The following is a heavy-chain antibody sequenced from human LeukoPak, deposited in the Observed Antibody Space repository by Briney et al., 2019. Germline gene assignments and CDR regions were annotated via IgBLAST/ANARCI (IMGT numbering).Heavy chain of an antibody. J-gene: IGHJ6*02. Sequence: GGSLRLSCAASGFTFSSYWMSWVRQAPGKGLEWVANIKQDGSEKYYVDSVEGRFTISRDNAKNSLYLQMNSLRAEDTAVYYCARDLVVPAAIRGYYYYGMDVWGQGTTVTVSS. CDR3: ARDLVVPAAIRGYYYYGMDV. D-gene: IGHD2-2*02. CDR2: IKQDGSEK. V-gene: IGHV3-7*01. CDR1: GFTFSSYW.